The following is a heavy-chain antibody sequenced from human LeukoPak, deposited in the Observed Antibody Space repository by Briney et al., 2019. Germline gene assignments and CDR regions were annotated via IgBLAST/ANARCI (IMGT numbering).Heavy chain of an antibody. CDR2: IYSGGRT. J-gene: IGHJ4*02. Sequence: GGSLRLSCAASGFTVSRNYMSWVRQAPGKGLEWVSVIYSGGRTYYADSVKGRFTISRDNSKNTLYLQMNRLRAEDTAVYYCARRAGAYSHPYDYWGQGTLVTVSS. D-gene: IGHD4/OR15-4a*01. V-gene: IGHV3-66*04. CDR3: ARRAGAYSHPYDY. CDR1: GFTVSRNY.